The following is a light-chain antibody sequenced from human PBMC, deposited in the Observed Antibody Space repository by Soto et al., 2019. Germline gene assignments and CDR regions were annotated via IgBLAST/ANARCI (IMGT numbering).Light chain of an antibody. CDR3: QQYNNWWT. Sequence: EIVMTQSPATLSVSPGERATLSCRASQSVSTSLAWYQQKPGQAPRLLISGASNRAIGFPARFSGSGSETEFTLTISSLQSEDFAVYYCQQYNNWWTFGQGTKVEIK. V-gene: IGKV3-15*01. CDR1: QSVSTS. J-gene: IGKJ1*01. CDR2: GAS.